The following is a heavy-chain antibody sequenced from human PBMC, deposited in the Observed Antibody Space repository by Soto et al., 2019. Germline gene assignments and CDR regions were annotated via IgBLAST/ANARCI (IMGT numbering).Heavy chain of an antibody. Sequence: QVQLVQSGAEVKKPGSSVKVSCRASGGTFSSYAVSWVRQAPGQGLEWMGVIIPLLGTPKYAQKFQGRVTITADDSARTAYMELSSLRSEDTAGYYCASESSSPNYYYYGMEVWGQGTTVTVSS. J-gene: IGHJ6*02. V-gene: IGHV1-69*01. CDR3: ASESSSPNYYYYGMEV. CDR2: IIPLLGTP. D-gene: IGHD6-6*01. CDR1: GGTFSSYA.